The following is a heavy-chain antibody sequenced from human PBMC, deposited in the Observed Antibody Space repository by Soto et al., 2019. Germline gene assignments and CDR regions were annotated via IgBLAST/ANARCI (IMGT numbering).Heavy chain of an antibody. CDR1: GFTFSSYA. Sequence: EVQLVESGGGLVQPGGSLRLSCAASGFTFSSYAMHWVRQAPGKGLEYVSAISSNGGSTDYANSVKGRFTISRDNSESTLYLQMGSLRAEEMAVYYCARGGRGYEFDYWGQGALGSVSS. V-gene: IGHV3-64*01. D-gene: IGHD5-12*01. CDR3: ARGGRGYEFDY. J-gene: IGHJ4*02. CDR2: ISSNGGST.